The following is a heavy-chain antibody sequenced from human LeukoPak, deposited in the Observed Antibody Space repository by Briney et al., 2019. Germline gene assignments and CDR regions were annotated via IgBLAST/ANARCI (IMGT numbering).Heavy chain of an antibody. V-gene: IGHV3-23*01. D-gene: IGHD3-3*01. CDR3: AKHSWWSGYFYFLPFDY. CDR2: INYSGDST. CDR1: EFTFSTYG. Sequence: GGSLRLSCAASEFTFSTYGMSWVRQAPGKGLEWVSGINYSGDSTYYADSVKGRFTISRDNSKNTLYLQMNSLRVEDTAVYYSAKHSWWSGYFYFLPFDYWGQGTLVTVSS. J-gene: IGHJ4*02.